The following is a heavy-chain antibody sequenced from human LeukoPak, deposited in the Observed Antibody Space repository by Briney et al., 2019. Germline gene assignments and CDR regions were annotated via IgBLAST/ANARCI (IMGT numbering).Heavy chain of an antibody. Sequence: PTETLFLTFIVSSGYISSDQSYWGWIRQPPGKGLEWLGTIYYSGSTYINPSLRGRVTLSVDTSKNQYSLRLNSVTAADTAVYFCARDALSGKSYSNDLIWFDSWGQGILVTVSS. CDR3: ARDALSGKSYSNDLIWFDS. D-gene: IGHD5-18*01. V-gene: IGHV4-39*07. CDR1: SGYISSDQSY. J-gene: IGHJ5*01. CDR2: IYYSGST.